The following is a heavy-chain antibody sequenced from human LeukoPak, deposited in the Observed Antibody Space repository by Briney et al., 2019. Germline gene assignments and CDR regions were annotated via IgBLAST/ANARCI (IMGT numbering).Heavy chain of an antibody. CDR2: INPNSGGT. CDR1: GYTFTGYY. V-gene: IGHV1-2*06. D-gene: IGHD3-3*01. J-gene: IGHJ4*02. Sequence: ASVKVSCKASGYTFTGYYMHWERQAPGQGLEWMGRINPNSGGTNYAQKFQGRVTITADESTSTAYMELSSLRSEDTAVYYCARGPVSTYTILGYFDYWGQGTLVTVSS. CDR3: ARGPVSTYTILGYFDY.